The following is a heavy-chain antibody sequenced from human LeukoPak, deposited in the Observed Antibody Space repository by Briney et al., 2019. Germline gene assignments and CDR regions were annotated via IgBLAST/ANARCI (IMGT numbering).Heavy chain of an antibody. CDR3: ATVQPSIAAAGAYYFDY. Sequence: GGSLRLSCTVSGFPFTNAWLTWVRQAPGKGLEWVGRMKSKTDGGTTEYAAPVKGRFTLSRDDSKNTLYLQMDSLKTEDTAVYYCATVQPSIAAAGAYYFDYWGQGTLVTVSS. D-gene: IGHD6-13*01. V-gene: IGHV3-15*01. CDR1: GFPFTNAW. CDR2: MKSKTDGGTT. J-gene: IGHJ4*02.